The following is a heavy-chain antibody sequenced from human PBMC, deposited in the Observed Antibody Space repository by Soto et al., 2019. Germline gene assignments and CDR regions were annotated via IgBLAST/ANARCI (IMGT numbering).Heavy chain of an antibody. CDR1: GFTFGNYD. CDR2: IRGSGDA. D-gene: IGHD3-10*01. Sequence: EVQLLESGGGLIQPGGSLRLSCAASGFTFGNYDMSWVRQAPGEGLEWVSGIRGSGDAYYAGSFQGRFTISRDNSENTVYMQMNSLRAEDTAVYYCATFSWRGGRFGGYWGQGTLVTVSS. V-gene: IGHV3-23*01. J-gene: IGHJ4*02. CDR3: ATFSWRGGRFGGY.